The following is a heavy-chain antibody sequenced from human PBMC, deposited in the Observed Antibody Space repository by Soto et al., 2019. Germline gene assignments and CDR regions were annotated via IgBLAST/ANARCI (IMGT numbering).Heavy chain of an antibody. V-gene: IGHV2-5*02. CDR3: AHMNTTASLKY. D-gene: IGHD1-1*01. CDR2: IYWDDDT. CDR1: GFSLSTSGVG. J-gene: IGHJ4*02. Sequence: QITLKESGPTLVKPTQTLTLTCTFSGFSLSTSGVGVGWIRQPPGEALEWLALIYWDDDTRYSPFLQSRLTITKDTSKKQVDLTMTNMDPVDTATYYCAHMNTTASLKYWGQGTMVTVSS.